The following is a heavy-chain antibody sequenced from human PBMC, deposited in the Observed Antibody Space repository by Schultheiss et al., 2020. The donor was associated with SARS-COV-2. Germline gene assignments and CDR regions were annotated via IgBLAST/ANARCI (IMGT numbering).Heavy chain of an antibody. CDR3: AHTLVVVTGDAFDI. CDR1: GFSLTTSGVG. D-gene: IGHD2-21*02. V-gene: IGHV2-5*02. J-gene: IGHJ3*02. Sequence: SGPMLVKPTQTLTLTCTFSGFSLTTSGVGVGWIRQPPGKALEWLALIYWDDDKRYSPSLKSRLTITKDTSKNQVVLTITNMDPVDTATYYCAHTLVVVTGDAFDIWGQGTMVTVSS. CDR2: IYWDDDK.